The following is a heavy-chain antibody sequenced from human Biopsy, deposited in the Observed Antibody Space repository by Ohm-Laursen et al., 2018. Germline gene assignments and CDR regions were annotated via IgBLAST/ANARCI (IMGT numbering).Heavy chain of an antibody. CDR2: ISPYNGNG. CDR3: ATSHYFESTGYAFDF. CDR1: GYTLSNFG. Sequence: SVKVSCKPSGYTLSNFGISWVRQAPGRGLEWMGWISPYNGNGDYEKNFHGRFTLTQDTSTSTVYMELRSLRSGDTAVYYCATSHYFESTGYAFDFWGQGTMVSVSS. J-gene: IGHJ3*01. D-gene: IGHD3-22*01. V-gene: IGHV1-18*01.